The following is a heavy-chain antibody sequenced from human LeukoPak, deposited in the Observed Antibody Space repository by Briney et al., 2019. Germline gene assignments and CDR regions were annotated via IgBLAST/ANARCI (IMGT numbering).Heavy chain of an antibody. D-gene: IGHD2-21*02. Sequence: GRSLRLSCAASGFTFSSYGMHWVRQAPGKGLEWVAVIWYDGSNKYYADSMKGRFTISRDNSKNTLYLQMNSLRAEDTAVYYCARDLVVVTAIRPTGMDVWGQGTTVTVSS. CDR3: ARDLVVVTAIRPTGMDV. J-gene: IGHJ6*02. V-gene: IGHV3-33*01. CDR2: IWYDGSNK. CDR1: GFTFSSYG.